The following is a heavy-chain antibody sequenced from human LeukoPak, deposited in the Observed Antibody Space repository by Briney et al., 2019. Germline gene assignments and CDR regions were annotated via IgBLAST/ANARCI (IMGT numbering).Heavy chain of an antibody. V-gene: IGHV1-8*01. D-gene: IGHD3-9*01. J-gene: IGHJ4*02. CDR3: ARGVEALRYFDWLSDLDY. CDR2: MNPNSGNT. Sequence: GASVNVSCKASGYTFTSYDINWVRQATGQGLEWMGWMNPNSGNTGHAQKFQGRVTMTRNTSISTAYMELSSLRSEDTAVYYCARGVEALRYFDWLSDLDYWGQGTLVTVSS. CDR1: GYTFTSYD.